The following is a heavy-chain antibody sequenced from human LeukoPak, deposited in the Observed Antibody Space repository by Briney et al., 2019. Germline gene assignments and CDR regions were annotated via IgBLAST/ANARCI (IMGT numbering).Heavy chain of an antibody. Sequence: GESLKISCKASGYAFTDYWTGWVRQMPGKGLECMGVIYPGDSDTKYSPSFQDQVTISADKSIRTAYLQLSSLKASDTAIYYCARHIEYWSGFPGFYMDVWGKGTPVTVS. V-gene: IGHV5-51*01. CDR2: IYPGDSDT. CDR1: GYAFTDYW. J-gene: IGHJ6*03. D-gene: IGHD3-3*01. CDR3: ARHIEYWSGFPGFYMDV.